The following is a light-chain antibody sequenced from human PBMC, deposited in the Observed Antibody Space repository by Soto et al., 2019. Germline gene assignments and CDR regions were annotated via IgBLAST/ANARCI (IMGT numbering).Light chain of an antibody. Sequence: QSVLAQPASVSGSPGQSITISCTGTSSDIGDYNYVSWYQQRPEKAPELMIYGVNNRPPGVSNRFSGSKSGNTASLPISGLQAEDEADYYCSSYTSSITYVFGTGTKVT. V-gene: IGLV2-14*01. CDR3: SSYTSSITYV. J-gene: IGLJ1*01. CDR2: GVN. CDR1: SSDIGDYNY.